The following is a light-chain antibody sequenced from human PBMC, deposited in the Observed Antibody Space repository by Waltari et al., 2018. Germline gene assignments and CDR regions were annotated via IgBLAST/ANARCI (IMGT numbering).Light chain of an antibody. Sequence: QSALTQPPSASGSPGQSVTISCTGTSSDVGSYNYVSWYRQNPGKAPKLMIYEVNKRPSGVPGRFSGSKSGNTASLTVSGLQAEDEADYYCSSYGGSNNLIFGGGTKVTVL. CDR3: SSYGGSNNLI. V-gene: IGLV2-8*01. CDR2: EVN. CDR1: SSDVGSYNY. J-gene: IGLJ2*01.